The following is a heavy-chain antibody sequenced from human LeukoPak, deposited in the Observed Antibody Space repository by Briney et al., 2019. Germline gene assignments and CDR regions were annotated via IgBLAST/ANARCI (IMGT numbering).Heavy chain of an antibody. CDR1: GGSISSGDYY. J-gene: IGHJ4*02. CDR2: IYYSGST. V-gene: IGHV4-39*01. Sequence: PSETLSLTCTVSGGSISSGDYYWSWIRQPPGKGLEWIGSIYYSGSTYYNPSLKSRVTISVDTSKNQFSLKLSSVTAADTAVYYCARHTKLERHDYWGQGTLVTVSS. CDR3: ARHTKLERHDY. D-gene: IGHD1-1*01.